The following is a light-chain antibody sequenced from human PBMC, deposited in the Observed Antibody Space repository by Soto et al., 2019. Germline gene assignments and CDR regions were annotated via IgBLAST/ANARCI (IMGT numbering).Light chain of an antibody. CDR2: DNN. CDR3: GTWDSSLSAGGV. V-gene: IGLV1-51*01. CDR1: SSNIGSNY. J-gene: IGLJ1*01. Sequence: QSVLTHPPSASGTPGQRVTISCSGSSSNIGSNYVSWYQQLPGTAPKLLIYDNNKRPSGIPDRFSGSKSGTSATLGITGLQTGDEADYYCGTWDSSLSAGGVFGTGSKVTVL.